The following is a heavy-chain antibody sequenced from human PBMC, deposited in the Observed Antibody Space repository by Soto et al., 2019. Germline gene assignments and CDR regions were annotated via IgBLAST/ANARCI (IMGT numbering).Heavy chain of an antibody. CDR2: ISYDGSNK. Sequence: GGSLRLSCAASGFTFSNYGMHWVRQAPGKGLEWVAVISYDGSNKYYVDSVKGRFTISIDIFMNTLYMQMNSLRAEDMAVYYCAHTGGYDFWSGHYNPYGMDVLGQGTTVTVSS. CDR1: GFTFSNYG. CDR3: AHTGGYDFWSGHYNPYGMDV. J-gene: IGHJ6*02. V-gene: IGHV3-30*03. D-gene: IGHD3-3*01.